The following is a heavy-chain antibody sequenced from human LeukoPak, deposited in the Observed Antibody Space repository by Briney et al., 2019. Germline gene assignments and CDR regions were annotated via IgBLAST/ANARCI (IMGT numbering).Heavy chain of an antibody. CDR2: ISYDGSNE. Sequence: GGSLRLYCTASGFTFSNYAMHWVRQAPGKGLEWVAVISYDGSNEYYADSVKGRFTISRDNAKNSLYLQMNSLRAEDTAVYYCAREGFYYFDYWGQGTLVTVSS. CDR1: GFTFSNYA. CDR3: AREGFYYFDY. V-gene: IGHV3-30-3*01. J-gene: IGHJ4*02.